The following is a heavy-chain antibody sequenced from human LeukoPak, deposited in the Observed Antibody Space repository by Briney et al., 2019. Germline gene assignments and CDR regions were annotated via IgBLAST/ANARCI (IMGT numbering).Heavy chain of an antibody. Sequence: GGSLRLSCAASGFTFSSYAMSWVRQAPGQGMEWVSAISGCGGSTYYADSVKGRFTISRDNSKNTLYLQMNSLRAEDTAIYYCAKANVDTAMGLLDYWGQGALVTVSS. D-gene: IGHD5-18*01. J-gene: IGHJ4*02. CDR1: GFTFSSYA. CDR3: AKANVDTAMGLLDY. CDR2: ISGCGGST. V-gene: IGHV3-23*01.